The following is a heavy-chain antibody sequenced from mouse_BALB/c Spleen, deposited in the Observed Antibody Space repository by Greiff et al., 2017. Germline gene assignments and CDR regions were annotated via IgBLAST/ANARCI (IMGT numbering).Heavy chain of an antibody. CDR1: GFNIKDTY. Sequence: VQLQQSGAELVKPGASVKLSCTASGFNIKDTYMHWVKQRPEQGLEWIGRIDPANGNTKYDPKFQGKATITADTSSNPAYLQLSSLTSEDTAVYYCARGLLRGDYFDYWGQGTTLTVSS. J-gene: IGHJ2*01. CDR3: ARGLLRGDYFDY. CDR2: IDPANGNT. V-gene: IGHV14-3*02. D-gene: IGHD1-1*01.